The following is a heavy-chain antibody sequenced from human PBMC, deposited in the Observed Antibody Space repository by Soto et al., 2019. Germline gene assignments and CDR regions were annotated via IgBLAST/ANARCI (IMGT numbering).Heavy chain of an antibody. Sequence: QVQLVQSGAEVTRPGDSVKVSCKASGYTFTNYGMCWVRQAPGQGLEWMGWISAYNGNTKYAQKFQGRVTMSADTSTSTGYMELRALTSDHAAVYYCARNCPVPPATPNNCFDPLGQGTLVTVSP. CDR2: ISAYNGNT. CDR3: ARNCPVPPATPNNCFDP. D-gene: IGHD2-2*02. J-gene: IGHJ5*02. V-gene: IGHV1-18*01. CDR1: GYTFTNYG.